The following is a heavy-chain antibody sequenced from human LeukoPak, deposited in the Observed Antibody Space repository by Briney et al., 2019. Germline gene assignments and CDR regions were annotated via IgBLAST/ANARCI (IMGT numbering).Heavy chain of an antibody. CDR1: GYTFTSYA. J-gene: IGHJ4*02. CDR2: ISAYNGNT. V-gene: IGHV1-18*01. CDR3: ARASPHYYDSSGYFPFDY. Sequence: ASVKVSCKASGYTFTSYAMNWVRQAPGQGLEWMGWISAYNGNTNYAQKLQGRVTMTTDTSTSTAYMELRSLRSDDTAVYYCARASPHYYDSSGYFPFDYWGQGTLVTVSS. D-gene: IGHD3-22*01.